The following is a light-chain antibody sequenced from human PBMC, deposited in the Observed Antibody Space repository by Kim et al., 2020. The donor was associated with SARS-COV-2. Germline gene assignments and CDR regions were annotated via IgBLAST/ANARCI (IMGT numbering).Light chain of an antibody. CDR2: NDS. CDR1: ALPKQY. CDR3: QSADSSGTWV. Sequence: VSPGQTARITCSGDALPKQYAYWYQQKPGQAPVLVIYNDSERPSGSPERFSGSSSGTTATLTISGVQAEDEADYYCQSADSSGTWVFGGGTQLTVL. V-gene: IGLV3-25*03. J-gene: IGLJ3*02.